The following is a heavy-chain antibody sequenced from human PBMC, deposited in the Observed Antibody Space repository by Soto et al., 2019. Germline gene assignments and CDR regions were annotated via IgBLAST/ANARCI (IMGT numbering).Heavy chain of an antibody. Sequence: SETLSLTCTVSGGSISSYYWSWIRQPVGKGLEWIGRIYTSGSTNYNPSLKSRVTMSVDTSKNQFSLKLSSVTAADTAVYYCARAPRITMVRGVITSYYYYGMDVWGQGTTVTVSS. CDR3: ARAPRITMVRGVITSYYYYGMDV. CDR1: GGSISSYY. V-gene: IGHV4-4*07. CDR2: IYTSGST. D-gene: IGHD3-10*01. J-gene: IGHJ6*02.